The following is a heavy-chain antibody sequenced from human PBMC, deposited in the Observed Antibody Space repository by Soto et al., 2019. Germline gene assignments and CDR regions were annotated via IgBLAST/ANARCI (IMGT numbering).Heavy chain of an antibody. Sequence: GWSLSLSCAAYVFSFSHNWMHWVRQAPGKGLVWVSRIDSGGSRADYADSVKGRFTISRDNGKNTLYPQMNSLTAEDTAVYYCTRFGTYYDTSGFLYWGQGTLVTVSS. CDR3: TRFGTYYDTSGFLY. D-gene: IGHD3-22*01. J-gene: IGHJ4*02. CDR2: IDSGGSRA. V-gene: IGHV3-74*01. CDR1: VFSFSHNW.